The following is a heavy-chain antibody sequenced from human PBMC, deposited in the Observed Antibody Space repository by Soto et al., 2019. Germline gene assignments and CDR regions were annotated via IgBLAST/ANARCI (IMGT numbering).Heavy chain of an antibody. CDR1: GGSISSYF. CDR3: VSSRTAVFGDALDI. V-gene: IGHV4-59*03. J-gene: IGHJ3*02. CDR2: IYDSGDA. D-gene: IGHD2-21*02. Sequence: QVHLQQSGPGLVKPSETLSLTCSVSGGSISSYFKSWIRQAPGKGLEWIGCIYDSGDANYNPSLKSRVAISLHTSKNQFSLKLSSLTAADAAVYYCVSSRTAVFGDALDIWALGTMVTVSS.